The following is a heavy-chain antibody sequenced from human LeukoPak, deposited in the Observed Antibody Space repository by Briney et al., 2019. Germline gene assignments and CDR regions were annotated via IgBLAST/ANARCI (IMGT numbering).Heavy chain of an antibody. CDR1: GFTFSSYS. D-gene: IGHD2-15*01. V-gene: IGHV3-21*01. CDR2: ISSSSSYI. Sequence: PGGSLRLSCAASGFTFSSYSMNWVRQAPGKGLEWVSSISSSSSYIYYADSVKGRFTISRDNAKNSLYLQMNSLRAEDTAVYYCARDVADCSGGSCYFRYYYYYGMDVWGQGTTVTVSS. CDR3: ARDVADCSGGSCYFRYYYYYGMDV. J-gene: IGHJ6*02.